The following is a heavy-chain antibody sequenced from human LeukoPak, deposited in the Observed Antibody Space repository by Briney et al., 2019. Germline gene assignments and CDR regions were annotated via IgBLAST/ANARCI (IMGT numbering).Heavy chain of an antibody. CDR2: IKQDGSEK. J-gene: IGHJ4*02. Sequence: GGPLSLSCSAWGFTFRSYWMRWLRQAPGKGRAWVDNIKQDGSEKYYVDSVKGRFTISRDNDKNSLYQQMNSLRAEDTAVYCCAREKYGSGSYDPYDWGEGTLVAVSS. CDR3: AREKYGSGSYDPYD. V-gene: IGHV3-7*01. D-gene: IGHD3-10*01. CDR1: GFTFRSYW.